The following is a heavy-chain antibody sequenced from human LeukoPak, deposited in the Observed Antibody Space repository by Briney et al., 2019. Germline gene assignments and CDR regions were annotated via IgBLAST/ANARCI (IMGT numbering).Heavy chain of an antibody. J-gene: IGHJ4*02. CDR1: GFIVSSVE. CDR3: GRGGVGGWFRYYSDY. V-gene: IGHV3-48*03. Sequence: PGGSLRLSCAASGFIVSSVEMNWVREAPGRGLEWISFIATGGARNYSDAVKGRFTISRSNAKNSLCLQMNSLRAEDTAVYYCGRGGVGGWFRYYSDYWGQGTLVTVSS. CDR2: IATGGAR. D-gene: IGHD6-19*01.